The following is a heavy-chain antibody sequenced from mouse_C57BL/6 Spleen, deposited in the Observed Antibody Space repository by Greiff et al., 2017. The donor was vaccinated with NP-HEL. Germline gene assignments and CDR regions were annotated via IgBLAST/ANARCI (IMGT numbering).Heavy chain of an antibody. J-gene: IGHJ3*01. V-gene: IGHV2-6*01. D-gene: IGHD1-1*01. Sequence: QVQLKESGPGLVAPSQSLSITCTVSGFSLTSYGVDWVRQSPGKGLEWLGVIWGVGSTNYNSALKSRLSISKDNSKSQVFLKMNSLQTDDTAMYYCASRWDYGSSFAYWGQGTLVTVSA. CDR2: IWGVGST. CDR1: GFSLTSYG. CDR3: ASRWDYGSSFAY.